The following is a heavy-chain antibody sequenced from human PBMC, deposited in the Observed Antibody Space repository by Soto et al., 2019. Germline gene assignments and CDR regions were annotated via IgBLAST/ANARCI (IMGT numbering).Heavy chain of an antibody. CDR2: INPNSGDT. CDR3: ARDYYYDSSGYCVN. CDR1: GYTFTCYY. D-gene: IGHD3-22*01. Sequence: ASVKVACKTSGYTFTCYYMHWVRQAPGQGLEWMGWINPNSGDTNYVQKFQGRVTMTRDTSISTAYMELSRLKSDDTAVYFCARDYYYDSSGYCVNWGQGTLVTVSS. V-gene: IGHV1-2*02. J-gene: IGHJ4*02.